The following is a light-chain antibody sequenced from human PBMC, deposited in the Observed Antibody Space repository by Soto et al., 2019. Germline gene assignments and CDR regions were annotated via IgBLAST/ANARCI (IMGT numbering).Light chain of an antibody. CDR1: QSVSSY. Sequence: EIVLTQSPATLSLSPGERATLSCRASQSVSSYLAWYQQKAGQAPRLLIHGAFSRATGIPDRFSGSGSGTDFTLTISRLESEDFAVYYCQQYGTSPLTFGGGTKVDIK. CDR2: GAF. CDR3: QQYGTSPLT. V-gene: IGKV3-20*01. J-gene: IGKJ4*01.